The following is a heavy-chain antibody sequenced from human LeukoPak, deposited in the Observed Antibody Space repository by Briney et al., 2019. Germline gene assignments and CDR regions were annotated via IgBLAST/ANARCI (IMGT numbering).Heavy chain of an antibody. CDR2: IYPGDSDT. Sequence: ESLKISCKGSGYSFTSYWIGWVRQMPGKGLEWMGIIYPGDSDTRYSPSFQGQVTISADKSISTAYLQWSSLKASDTAMYYCAATYCSSTSCRDAFDIWGQGTMVTVSS. J-gene: IGHJ3*02. D-gene: IGHD2-2*01. V-gene: IGHV5-51*01. CDR1: GYSFTSYW. CDR3: AATYCSSTSCRDAFDI.